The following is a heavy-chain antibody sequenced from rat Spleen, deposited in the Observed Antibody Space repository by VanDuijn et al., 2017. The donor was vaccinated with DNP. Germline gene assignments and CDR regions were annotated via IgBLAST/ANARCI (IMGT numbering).Heavy chain of an antibody. CDR1: GFSLTTNG. J-gene: IGHJ2*01. CDR2: ISSGGNT. Sequence: QVQLKESGPGLVQPSQTLSLTCTVSGFSLTTNGVSWVRQPPGKGLEWIAAISSGGNTDYNSALKSRLSISRDTSKSQVLLKMNSLQTEDTATYYCARDPPITTGFDYWGQGIMVTVSS. CDR3: ARDPPITTGFDY. V-gene: IGHV2S12*01. D-gene: IGHD1-1*01.